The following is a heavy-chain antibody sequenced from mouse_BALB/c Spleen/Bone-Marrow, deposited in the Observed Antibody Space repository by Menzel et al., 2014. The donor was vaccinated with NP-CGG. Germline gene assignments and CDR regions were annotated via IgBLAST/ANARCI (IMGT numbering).Heavy chain of an antibody. V-gene: IGHV1-18*01. D-gene: IGHD1-1*01. Sequence: VQLQQSGPELVKPGASMKISCKASGYSFTGYTMNWVQQSHGKNLEWIGLINPFNGGSIYNQKFKGKATLTIHKSSSTDCMELLSLTSEDSAVYYCARRDYVSSPFDYWGQGTPLTGSS. CDR1: GYSFTGYT. J-gene: IGHJ2*01. CDR2: INPFNGGS. CDR3: ARRDYVSSPFDY.